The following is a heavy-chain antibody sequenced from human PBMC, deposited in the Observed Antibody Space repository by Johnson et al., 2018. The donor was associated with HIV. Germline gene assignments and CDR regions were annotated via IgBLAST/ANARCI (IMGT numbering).Heavy chain of an antibody. Sequence: VQLVESGGGLVQPGGSLRLSCAASGFTFDDYTMHWVRQAPGKGLEWVSLISWDGGSTYYADSVKGRFTISRDNSNNTLYLHMNSLRPDDTGVYYCAKDKFMFLDNPVDAFDVWGQGTMVTFSS. CDR3: AKDKFMFLDNPVDAFDV. V-gene: IGHV3-43*01. CDR2: ISWDGGST. D-gene: IGHD3/OR15-3a*01. CDR1: GFTFDDYT. J-gene: IGHJ3*01.